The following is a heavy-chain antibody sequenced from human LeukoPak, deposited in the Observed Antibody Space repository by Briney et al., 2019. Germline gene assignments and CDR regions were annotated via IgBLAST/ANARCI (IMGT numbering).Heavy chain of an antibody. CDR2: ISAYNGNT. J-gene: IGHJ4*02. V-gene: IGHV1-18*04. CDR3: ARSKVLRYFDWLSTLYYFDY. D-gene: IGHD3-9*01. CDR1: GYTFTGYY. Sequence: GASVKVSCKASGYTFTGYYMHWVRQAPGQGLEWMGWISAYNGNTNYAQKLQGRVTMTTDTSTSTAYMELRSLRSDDTAVYYCARSKVLRYFDWLSTLYYFDYWGQGTLVTVSS.